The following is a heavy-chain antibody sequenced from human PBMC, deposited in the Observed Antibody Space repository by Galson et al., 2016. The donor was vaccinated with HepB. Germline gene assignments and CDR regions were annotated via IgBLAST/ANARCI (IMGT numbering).Heavy chain of an antibody. CDR3: ARDRGFDEDTFDM. CDR2: IGAFNGET. J-gene: IGHJ3*02. V-gene: IGHV1-18*01. Sequence: SGYSFSTFGISWVRQAPGQGLEWMGWIGAFNGETNYAEKFQGRVTMTTDTSTSTAYMELRRLRPDDTAVYYCARDRGFDEDTFDMWGQGTMVNV. D-gene: IGHD3-10*01. CDR1: GYSFSTFG.